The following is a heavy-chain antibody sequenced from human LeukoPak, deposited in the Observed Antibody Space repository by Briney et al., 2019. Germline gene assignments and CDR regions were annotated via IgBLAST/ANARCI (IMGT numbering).Heavy chain of an antibody. CDR1: GFTFSSYA. J-gene: IGHJ4*02. V-gene: IGHV3-23*01. CDR3: AKGSYYDILTGYYLDY. D-gene: IGHD3-9*01. CDR2: ISSSGGST. Sequence: GGSLRLSCAASGFTFSSYAMSWVRQAPGKGLEWVSAISSSGGSTYYTDSVKSRFTISRDNSKNTLYLRMNSLRAEDTAVYYCAKGSYYDILTGYYLDYWGQGTLVTV.